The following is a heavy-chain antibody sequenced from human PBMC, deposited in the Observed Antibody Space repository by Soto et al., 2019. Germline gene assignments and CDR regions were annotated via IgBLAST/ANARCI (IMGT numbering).Heavy chain of an antibody. CDR3: ARRAETNGWNGFGADKYYFDF. V-gene: IGHV1-8*01. CDR2: MNPNTGNS. J-gene: IGHJ4*02. CDR1: GYTFTSYD. Sequence: QVQQVQSGAEVRKPGASVKVSCEASGYTFTSYDIYWVRQATGQGLEWMGWMNPNTGNSGYAQKFQGRVTMTSDTSISTAHMELSILRSEDTAVYYCARRAETNGWNGFGADKYYFDFWGQGTLVTVSS. D-gene: IGHD1-1*01.